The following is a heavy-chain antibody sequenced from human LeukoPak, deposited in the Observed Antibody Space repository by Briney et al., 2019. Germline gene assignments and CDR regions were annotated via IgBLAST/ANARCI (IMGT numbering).Heavy chain of an antibody. J-gene: IGHJ4*02. CDR2: IFYSGNT. V-gene: IGHV4-39*01. Sequence: PSKTLSLTCTVSGVSINSSSYYWGWIRQPPGKGLEWIGSIFYSGNTYDNPSLKSRVTISVDTSKNQFSLKLNSVTAADTAVYYCARHRSKWLQSSFDYWGQGTLVTVSS. CDR3: ARHRSKWLQSSFDY. CDR1: GVSINSSSYY. D-gene: IGHD5-24*01.